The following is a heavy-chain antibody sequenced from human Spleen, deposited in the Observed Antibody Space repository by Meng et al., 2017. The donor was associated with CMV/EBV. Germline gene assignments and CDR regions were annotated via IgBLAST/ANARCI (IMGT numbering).Heavy chain of an antibody. CDR2: IYWDDDK. Sequence: QITLKESGPTLVKPTQTLTLTCTCSGFSVITSDVGVGWIRQPPGKALEWLALIYWDDDKRYSPSLKSRLTITKDTSKNQVVLTMTNMDPVDTATYYCAHRDYCSGGTCTFDYWGQGTLVTVSS. CDR1: GFSVITSDVG. V-gene: IGHV2-5*02. J-gene: IGHJ4*02. CDR3: AHRDYCSGGTCTFDY. D-gene: IGHD2-15*01.